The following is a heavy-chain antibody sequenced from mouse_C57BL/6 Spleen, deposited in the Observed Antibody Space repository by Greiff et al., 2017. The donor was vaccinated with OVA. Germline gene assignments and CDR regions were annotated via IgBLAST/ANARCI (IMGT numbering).Heavy chain of an antibody. D-gene: IGHD2-3*01. V-gene: IGHV1-55*01. J-gene: IGHJ3*01. CDR2: IYPGSGST. CDR1: GYTFTSYW. CDR3: ARSSDGYYGTGFAY. Sequence: QVQLQQPGAELVKPGASVKMSCKASGYTFTSYWITWVKQRPGQGLEWIGVIYPGSGSTNYNEKFKSKATLTVDTSSSTAYMQLSSLTSEDSAVYYCARSSDGYYGTGFAYWGQGTLVTVSA.